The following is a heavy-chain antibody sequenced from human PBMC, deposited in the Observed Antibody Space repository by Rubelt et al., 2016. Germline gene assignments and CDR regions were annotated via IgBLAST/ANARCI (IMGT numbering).Heavy chain of an antibody. D-gene: IGHD4-17*01. CDR3: AKDATQGDFGDYGFDY. Sequence: EVQLVESGGGLIQPGGSLRLSCAASGFTVSSNYMNWVRQAPGKGLEWVSGITSKSGKTDYADSVKGRFTISRDNAKKSLSLQMDSLGGEDTALYYCAKDATQGDFGDYGFDYWGQGTLVTVSS. J-gene: IGHJ4*02. CDR2: ITSKSGKT. V-gene: IGHV3-9*01. CDR1: GFTVSSNY.